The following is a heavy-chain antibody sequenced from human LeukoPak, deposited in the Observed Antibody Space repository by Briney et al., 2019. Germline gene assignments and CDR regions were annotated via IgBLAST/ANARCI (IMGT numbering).Heavy chain of an antibody. V-gene: IGHV3-21*01. CDR1: GFTFSSYS. D-gene: IGHD3-22*01. CDR3: ARVGDSSGYYYSLDY. J-gene: IGHJ4*02. CDR2: ISGSSSYI. Sequence: GGSLRLSCAASGFTFSSYSMNWVRQAPGKGLEWVSSISGSSSYIYYADSVKGRFTISRDNAKNSLYLQVNSLRAEDTAVYYCARVGDSSGYYYSLDYWGQGTLVTVSS.